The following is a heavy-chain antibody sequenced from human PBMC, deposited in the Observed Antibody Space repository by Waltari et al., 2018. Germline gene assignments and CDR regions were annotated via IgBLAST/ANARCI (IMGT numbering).Heavy chain of an antibody. J-gene: IGHJ5*02. CDR3: ARHYNFWSGLSFDP. V-gene: IGHV4-34*01. CDR1: GGSFSGYY. CDR2: INPSGST. Sequence: QVQLQQWGAGLLKPSETLSLTCAVYGGSFSGYYWSWIRQPPGKGLEWIGEINPSGSTNYNPSLKSRVTISVDTSKNQFSLKLSSVTAADTAVYYCARHYNFWSGLSFDPWGQGTLVTVSS. D-gene: IGHD3-3*01.